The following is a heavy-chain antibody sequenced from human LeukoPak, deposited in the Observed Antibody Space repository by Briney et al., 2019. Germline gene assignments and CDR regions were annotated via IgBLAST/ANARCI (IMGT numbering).Heavy chain of an antibody. V-gene: IGHV3-23*01. J-gene: IGHJ6*02. CDR2: ISGSGGST. D-gene: IGHD1-14*01. CDR3: AKVSGGGLYYDGMDV. CDR1: GFTFSSYA. Sequence: GGSLRLSCAASGFTFSSYAMSWVRQAPGKGLEWVSAISGSGGSTYYADSVKGRFTISRDSSKNTLYLQMNSLRAEDTAVYYCAKVSGGGLYYDGMDVWGQGTTVTVSS.